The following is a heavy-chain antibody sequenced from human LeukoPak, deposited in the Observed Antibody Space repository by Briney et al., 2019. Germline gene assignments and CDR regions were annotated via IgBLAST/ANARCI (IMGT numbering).Heavy chain of an antibody. D-gene: IGHD3-10*01. V-gene: IGHV4-39*07. CDR3: ARRDLIRGNFEFDY. Sequence: SETLSLTCTVSGGSIRTNNYYWGWIRQPPGKGLEWIGNIYYSGSTYYNPSLKSRVTISVDTSKNQFSLKVSSVTAADTAVYYCARRDLIRGNFEFDYWGQGTLVTVSS. J-gene: IGHJ4*02. CDR1: GGSIRTNNYY. CDR2: IYYSGST.